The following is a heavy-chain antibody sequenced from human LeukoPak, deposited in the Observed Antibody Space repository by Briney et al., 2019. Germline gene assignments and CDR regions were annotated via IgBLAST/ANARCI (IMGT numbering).Heavy chain of an antibody. D-gene: IGHD3-9*01. J-gene: IGHJ3*02. V-gene: IGHV4-31*03. CDR1: GGSISSGGYC. CDR2: IYYSGST. CDR3: ARVHQTGYSIFDI. Sequence: SETLSLSCTVSGGSISSGGYCWSWIRQHPGEGLECIGYIYYSGSTYYNPSLKSRVTISVDTSKNHFSLKLSSVTAADTAVYYCARVHQTGYSIFDIWGQGTMVTVSS.